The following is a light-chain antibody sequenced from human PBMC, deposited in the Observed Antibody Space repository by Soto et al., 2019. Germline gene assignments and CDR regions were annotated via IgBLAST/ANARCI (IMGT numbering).Light chain of an antibody. CDR2: GAS. CDR3: QQYNNWPPIT. J-gene: IGKJ5*01. Sequence: ETVMTQSPATLSVSPGERATLSCRASQSVSSKLAWYQQKPGQAPRLLIYGASTRATGIPARFSGSGSGTEFTLSISSLQSEDSAVYYCQQYNNWPPITFGQGTLLEIK. CDR1: QSVSSK. V-gene: IGKV3D-15*01.